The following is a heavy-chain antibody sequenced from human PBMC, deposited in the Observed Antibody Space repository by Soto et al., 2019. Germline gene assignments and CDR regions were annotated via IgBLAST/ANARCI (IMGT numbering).Heavy chain of an antibody. V-gene: IGHV4-39*01. D-gene: IGHD4-17*01. CDR2: IYYSGGT. Sequence: QLQLQESGPGLVKPSETLSLTCTVSGGSISSSSYYWGWFRQPPGKGLEWIGSIYYSGGTYYNPSLKSRVTITVDTSTNHVSLKLSSVTAADTAVYYCARLDYGGNSFDYWGQGTLVTVSS. CDR3: ARLDYGGNSFDY. J-gene: IGHJ4*02. CDR1: GGSISSSSYY.